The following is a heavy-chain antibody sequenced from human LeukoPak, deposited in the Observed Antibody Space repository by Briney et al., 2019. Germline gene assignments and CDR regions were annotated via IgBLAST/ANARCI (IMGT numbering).Heavy chain of an antibody. J-gene: IGHJ4*02. V-gene: IGHV4-34*01. CDR1: GEFFSGYY. CDR3: ARLPLGAFGEVLNFDY. CDR2: INHSGTT. D-gene: IGHD3-10*01. Sequence: SETLSLTCGVHGEFFSGYYWSWIRQPPGKGLEWIGDINHSGTTKYNPSLKSRVTISIDTSKNQFSLRVNSVTAADTAVYYCARLPLGAFGEVLNFDYWGQGSLVTVSS.